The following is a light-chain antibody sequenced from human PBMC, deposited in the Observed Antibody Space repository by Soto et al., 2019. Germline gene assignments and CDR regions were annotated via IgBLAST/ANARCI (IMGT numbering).Light chain of an antibody. CDR2: WAS. CDR3: QQYYSTPLT. CDR1: QSVLYSSNNKNY. J-gene: IGKJ4*01. V-gene: IGKV4-1*01. Sequence: DIVMTQSPDSLAVSLGERATINCKSSQSVLYSSNNKNYLAWYQQKPGQPPKLLIYWASTRESGVPDRFSGSGSGTDFTPTISSLQAEDVAVYYCQQYYSTPLTFGGGTKVAIK.